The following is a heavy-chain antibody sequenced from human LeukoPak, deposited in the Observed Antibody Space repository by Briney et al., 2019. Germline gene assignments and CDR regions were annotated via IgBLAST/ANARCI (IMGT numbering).Heavy chain of an antibody. CDR3: AKQLGYCSDGSCYFPY. CDR2: ISNNGGYT. D-gene: IGHD2-15*01. J-gene: IGHJ4*02. V-gene: IGHV3-23*01. Sequence: GGSLRLSCAASGFTFSSSAMSWVRQVPGKGLEWVSAISNNGGYTYYADSVQGRFTISRDNSKSTLCLQMNSLRAEDTAVYYCAKQLGYCSDGSCYFPYWGQGTLVTVSS. CDR1: GFTFSSSA.